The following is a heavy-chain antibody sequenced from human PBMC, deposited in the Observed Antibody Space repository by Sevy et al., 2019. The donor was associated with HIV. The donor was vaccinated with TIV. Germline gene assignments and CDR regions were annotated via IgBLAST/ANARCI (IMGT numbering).Heavy chain of an antibody. CDR1: GFSFSQYS. Sequence: GGSLRLSCAASGFSFSQYSMNWVRQAPGKGLEWLSYISGTSGTIYYAASVKGRFTISRDNAKNSVYLQMNSLRDEDTAVYYCARVVLYYDANYGDYWGQGALVTVSS. CDR2: ISGTSGTI. V-gene: IGHV3-48*02. D-gene: IGHD3-22*01. J-gene: IGHJ4*02. CDR3: ARVVLYYDANYGDY.